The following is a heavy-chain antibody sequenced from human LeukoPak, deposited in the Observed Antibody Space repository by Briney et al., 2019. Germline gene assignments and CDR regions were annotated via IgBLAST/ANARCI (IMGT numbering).Heavy chain of an antibody. D-gene: IGHD2-15*01. Sequence: SETLSLTCTVSGGSISSGSYYWSWIRQPAGKGLEWIGRIYTSGSTNYNPSLKCRVTISVDTSKNQFSLKLSSVTAADTAVYYCARDVVVVVAATRGSYYYGMDVWGQGTTVTVSS. CDR3: ARDVVVVVAATRGSYYYGMDV. CDR1: GGSISSGSYY. J-gene: IGHJ6*02. CDR2: IYTSGST. V-gene: IGHV4-61*02.